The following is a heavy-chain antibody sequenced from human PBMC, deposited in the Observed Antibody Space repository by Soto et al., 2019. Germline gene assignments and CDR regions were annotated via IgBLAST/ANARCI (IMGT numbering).Heavy chain of an antibody. D-gene: IGHD4-4*01. CDR2: IYAAGHT. CDR3: ARAIVTPGTYYIDV. CDR1: GFTVGTNY. Sequence: EVRLVESGGGLVQPGESLRLSCEASGFTVGTNYISWVRQSPGKGLEWVSVIYAAGHTYYPDSVKGRFTISRDKSLNTVSIQRSSVRVDDTAVYYCARAIVTPGTYYIDVWGKGTTVTVSS. J-gene: IGHJ6*03. V-gene: IGHV3-66*01.